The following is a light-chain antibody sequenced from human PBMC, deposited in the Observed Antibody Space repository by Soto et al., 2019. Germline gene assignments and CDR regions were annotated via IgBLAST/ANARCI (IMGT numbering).Light chain of an antibody. Sequence: EIVLTQSPGTLSLSPGERATLSCRASQSVSSNCLAWYQQKPGQAPRLLIYGASSRATDIPDRFSGSGSGTDFTLTISRLEPEDFAVYYCQQYGSSPMYTFGQGTKLEIK. V-gene: IGKV3-20*01. J-gene: IGKJ2*01. CDR2: GAS. CDR3: QQYGSSPMYT. CDR1: QSVSSNC.